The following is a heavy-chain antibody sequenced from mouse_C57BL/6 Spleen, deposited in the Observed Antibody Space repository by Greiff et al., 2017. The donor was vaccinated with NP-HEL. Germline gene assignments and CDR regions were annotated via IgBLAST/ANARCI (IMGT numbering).Heavy chain of an antibody. CDR2: IDPETGGT. D-gene: IGHD3-3*01. Sequence: VQLQQSGAELVKPGASVTLSCKASGYTFTDYEMHWVKQTPVHGLEWIGAIDPETGGTAYNQKFKGKAILTADTSSSTSYMELRSLTSEDSAVYYCTTARFVAMEYWGQGTSVTVSS. CDR1: GYTFTDYE. CDR3: TTARFVAMEY. V-gene: IGHV1-15*01. J-gene: IGHJ4*01.